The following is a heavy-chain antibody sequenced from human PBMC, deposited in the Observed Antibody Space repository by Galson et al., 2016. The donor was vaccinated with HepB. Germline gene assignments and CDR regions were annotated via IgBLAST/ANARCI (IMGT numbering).Heavy chain of an antibody. D-gene: IGHD3-16*01. V-gene: IGHV3-74*01. CDR1: GFTFSSYW. Sequence: SLRLSCAASGFTFSSYWMDWVRQAPGKGLVWVSRINGDETTTTYADSVRGRFSISRDNAKNTLYLQMNSLRADDTAVYFCVRGMYYGNQGDYWGQGTLVTVSS. CDR3: VRGMYYGNQGDY. CDR2: INGDETTT. J-gene: IGHJ4*02.